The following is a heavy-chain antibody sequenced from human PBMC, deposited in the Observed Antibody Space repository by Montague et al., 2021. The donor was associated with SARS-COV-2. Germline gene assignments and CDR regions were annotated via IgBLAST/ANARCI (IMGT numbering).Heavy chain of an antibody. D-gene: IGHD1-1*01. CDR3: ASGVAGEYWDDGKLRDLSWLDA. J-gene: IGHJ5*02. CDR2: VYHTGST. Sequence: SETLSLTCAVSGDSISSRSWWSWVRQSPGKGLEWIAVVYHTGSTNYNASLASRVSLSVDKSNNQFSLKLTSVTAADTAVYFCASGVAGEYWDDGKLRDLSWLDAWGQGILVTVSS. V-gene: IGHV4-4*02. CDR1: GDSISSRSW.